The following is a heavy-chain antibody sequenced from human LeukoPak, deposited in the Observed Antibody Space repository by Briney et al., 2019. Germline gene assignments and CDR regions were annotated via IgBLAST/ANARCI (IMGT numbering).Heavy chain of an antibody. D-gene: IGHD5-18*01. CDR1: GYTFTGYY. J-gene: IGHJ5*02. V-gene: IGHV1-2*02. CDR3: ARDRLPGYSYGCWFDP. Sequence: ASVKVSCKASGYTFTGYYMHWVRQGPGQGLEWMGWINPNSGGTNYAQKFQGRVAMTRDTSISTAYMELSRLRSDDTAVYYCARDRLPGYSYGCWFDPWGQGTLVTVSS. CDR2: INPNSGGT.